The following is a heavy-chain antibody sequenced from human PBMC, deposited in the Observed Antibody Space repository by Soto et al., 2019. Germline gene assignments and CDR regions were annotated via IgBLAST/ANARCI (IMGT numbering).Heavy chain of an antibody. Sequence: SETLSLTCAVSGYSISSGYYWGWTRQPPGKGMERIGSIYHSGSTYYNPSLKSRLTISVDTSKNQFSLKLSSVTAADTAVYYCARDAASSYYYDSSGLGFDPWGQGTLVTVSS. CDR2: IYHSGST. D-gene: IGHD3-22*01. J-gene: IGHJ5*02. V-gene: IGHV4-38-2*02. CDR1: GYSISSGYY. CDR3: ARDAASSYYYDSSGLGFDP.